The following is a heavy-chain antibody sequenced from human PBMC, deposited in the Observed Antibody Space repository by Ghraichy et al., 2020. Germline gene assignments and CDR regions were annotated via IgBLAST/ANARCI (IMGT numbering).Heavy chain of an antibody. D-gene: IGHD5-18*01. Sequence: SETLSLTCTVSGGSISSYYWSWIRQPPGKGLEWIGYIYYSGSTNYNPSLKSRVTISVDTSKNQFSLKLSSVTAADTAVYYCAREIQLWFFDYWGQGTLVTVSS. V-gene: IGHV4-59*01. CDR1: GGSISSYY. CDR3: AREIQLWFFDY. CDR2: IYYSGST. J-gene: IGHJ4*02.